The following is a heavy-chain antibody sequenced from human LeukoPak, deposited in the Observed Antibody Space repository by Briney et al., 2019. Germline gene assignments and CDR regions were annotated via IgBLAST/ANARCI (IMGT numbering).Heavy chain of an antibody. D-gene: IGHD3-22*01. CDR3: ARETGPYYYDSSGYQRLDAFDI. V-gene: IGHV1-18*01. CDR1: GYTFTSYG. CDR2: ISAYNGNT. Sequence: ASVKVSCKASGYTFTSYGISWVRQAPGQGLEWMGWISAYNGNTNYAQKPQGRVTMTTDTSTSTAYMELRSLRSDDTAVYYCARETGPYYYDSSGYQRLDAFDIWGQGTMVTVPS. J-gene: IGHJ3*02.